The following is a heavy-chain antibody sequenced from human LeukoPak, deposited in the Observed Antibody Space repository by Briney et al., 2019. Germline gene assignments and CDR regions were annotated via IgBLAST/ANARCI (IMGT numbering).Heavy chain of an antibody. CDR2: IKGKSDGGTT. D-gene: IGHD2-15*01. J-gene: IGHJ3*02. V-gene: IGHV3-15*01. CDR3: TWLYSDAFNI. CDR1: GVPFTNAW. Sequence: PGGSLRLSCAVSGVPFTNAWMSWVRQAPGKGLEWVGRIKGKSDGGTTDYAAPVKGRFTISKDDSESTLYLQMNSLTTEDTAVYYCTWLYSDAFNIWGQGTMVTVSS.